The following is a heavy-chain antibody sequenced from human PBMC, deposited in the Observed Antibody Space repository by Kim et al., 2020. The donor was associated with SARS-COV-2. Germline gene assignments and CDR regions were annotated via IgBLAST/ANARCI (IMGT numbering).Heavy chain of an antibody. CDR3: LSSSSSWGYDYYGMDV. V-gene: IGHV5-51*01. Sequence: GESLKISCKGSGYSFTSYWIGWVRQMPGKGLEWMGIIYPGDSDTRYSPSFQGQVTISADKSISTAYLPWSSLKASDTAMYYCLSSSSSWGYDYYGMDVWGQGTTVTVSS. D-gene: IGHD6-6*01. CDR2: IYPGDSDT. CDR1: GYSFTSYW. J-gene: IGHJ6*02.